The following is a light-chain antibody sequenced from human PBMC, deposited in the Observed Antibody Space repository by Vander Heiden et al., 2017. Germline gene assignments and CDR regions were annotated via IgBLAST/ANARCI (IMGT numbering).Light chain of an antibody. CDR1: QSVSSY. Sequence: EIVLTQSPATLSLSPGEGATLSCRASQSVSSYLAWYQHKPGQAPRLLIYEASNRATGIPGRFSGTGSGTDFTLTMSSLEPEDSAVYYCQHRSGWLPGTFGPGTKVEIK. V-gene: IGKV3-11*01. CDR3: QHRSGWLPGT. J-gene: IGKJ1*01. CDR2: EAS.